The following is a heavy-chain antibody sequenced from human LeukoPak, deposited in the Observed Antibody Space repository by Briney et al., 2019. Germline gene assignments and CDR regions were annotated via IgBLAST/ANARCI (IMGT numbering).Heavy chain of an antibody. CDR2: ISGSGGST. J-gene: IGHJ5*02. CDR3: AKDDYYDSSGYYPNWFDP. D-gene: IGHD3-22*01. CDR1: GFTFSSYA. V-gene: IGHV3-23*01. Sequence: PGGSLRLSCAASGFTFSSYAMSWVRQAPGKGLEWVSAISGSGGSTYYADSVKGRFTISRDNSKNTLYLQMNSLRAEDTAVYYCAKDDYYDSSGYYPNWFDPWGQGTLVTVSS.